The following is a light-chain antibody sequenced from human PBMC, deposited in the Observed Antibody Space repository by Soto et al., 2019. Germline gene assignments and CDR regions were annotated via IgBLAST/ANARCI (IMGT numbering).Light chain of an antibody. CDR2: EVT. Sequence: ALTQPASVSGSPGQSITISCTGTSSDVGGYNYVSWYQQHPGKAPKLMIYEVTNRPSGVSNRFSGSKSGNTASLTISGLQAEDEADYYCSSYTTSSTPYVFGTGTKVTVL. CDR1: SSDVGGYNY. CDR3: SSYTTSSTPYV. J-gene: IGLJ1*01. V-gene: IGLV2-14*01.